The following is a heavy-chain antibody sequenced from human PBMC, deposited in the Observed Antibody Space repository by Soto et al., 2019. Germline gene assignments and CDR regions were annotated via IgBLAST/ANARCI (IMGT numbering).Heavy chain of an antibody. D-gene: IGHD6-13*01. Sequence: QITLKESGPTLVKPTQTLTLTCTFSGFSLSTSGVGVGWIRQPPGKALEWLALIYWDDDKRYSPSLNTRLTSTKATAKHQVVPTTTNRNPVDTATYSCAHMQMASNWRHSWGQGTLRAVSS. CDR2: IYWDDDK. J-gene: IGHJ4*02. CDR3: AHMQMASNWRHS. CDR1: GFSLSTSGVG. V-gene: IGHV2-5*02.